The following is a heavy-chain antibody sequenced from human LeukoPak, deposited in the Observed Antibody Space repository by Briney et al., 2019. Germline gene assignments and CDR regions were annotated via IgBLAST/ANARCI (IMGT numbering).Heavy chain of an antibody. CDR2: ISYDGSNK. Sequence: PGGSLRLSCAASGFTFSSYAMHWVRQAPGKGLEWVAVISYDGSNKYYADSVKGRFTISRDNSKNTLYLQMNSLRAEDTAVYYCARDYCSGGTCYSGYGYWGQGTLVTVSS. D-gene: IGHD2-15*01. J-gene: IGHJ4*02. V-gene: IGHV3-30*14. CDR1: GFTFSSYA. CDR3: ARDYCSGGTCYSGYGY.